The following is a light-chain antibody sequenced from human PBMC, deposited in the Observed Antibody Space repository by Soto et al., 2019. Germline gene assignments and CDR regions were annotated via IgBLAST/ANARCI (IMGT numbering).Light chain of an antibody. CDR2: LNSDGSH. J-gene: IGLJ2*01. Sequence: QLVLTQSPSASASLGASVTLTCTLSSGHSNYAIAWHQQQPEKGPRYLMELNSDGSHSKGDGIPDRFSGSSSGAARYLTISSLQAEDEADYYCQTCGTGTYVVFGGGTKLTVL. CDR3: QTCGTGTYVV. CDR1: SGHSNYA. V-gene: IGLV4-69*01.